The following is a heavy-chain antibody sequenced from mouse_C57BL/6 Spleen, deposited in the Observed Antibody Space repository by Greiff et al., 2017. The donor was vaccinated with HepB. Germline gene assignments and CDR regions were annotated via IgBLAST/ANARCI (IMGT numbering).Heavy chain of an antibody. CDR1: GYTFTSYW. D-gene: IGHD4-1*01. Sequence: QVQLQQPGAELVRPGSSVKLSCKASGYTFTSYWMDWVKQRPGQGLEWIGNIYPSDSETHYNQKFKDKATLTVDKSSSTAYMQLSSLTSEDSAVYYCARGLGRAWFAYWGQGTLVTVSA. CDR3: ARGLGRAWFAY. J-gene: IGHJ3*01. V-gene: IGHV1-61*01. CDR2: IYPSDSET.